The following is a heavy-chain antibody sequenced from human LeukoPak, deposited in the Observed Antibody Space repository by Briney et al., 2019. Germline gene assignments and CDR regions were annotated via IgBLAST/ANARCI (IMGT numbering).Heavy chain of an antibody. CDR1: GFTFSSYG. CDR3: AKDRTIFGVVTFFDY. V-gene: IGHV3-30*18. J-gene: IGHJ4*02. CDR2: ISYDGSSK. Sequence: GGSLRLSCAASGFTFSSYGMHWVRQAPGKGLEWVAVISYDGSSKYYADSVKGRFTISRDNSKNTLYLQMNSLRAEDTAVYYCAKDRTIFGVVTFFDYWGQGTLVTVSS. D-gene: IGHD3-3*01.